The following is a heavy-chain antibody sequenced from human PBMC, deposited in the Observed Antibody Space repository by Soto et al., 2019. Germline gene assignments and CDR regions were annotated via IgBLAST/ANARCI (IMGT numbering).Heavy chain of an antibody. CDR1: GFSFRSYA. CDR3: AKVAGVATGGTVGGLDP. Sequence: RRLSCQTSGFSFRSYAMHWVRQAPGKGLQWVGVISYDGSHKFYGESVKGRFTISRDNSKNTLYLQMPSLTTEDTGIYYCAKVAGVATGGTVGGLDPWGQGTLVTVSS. CDR2: ISYDGSHK. J-gene: IGHJ5*02. V-gene: IGHV3-30*18. D-gene: IGHD6-13*01.